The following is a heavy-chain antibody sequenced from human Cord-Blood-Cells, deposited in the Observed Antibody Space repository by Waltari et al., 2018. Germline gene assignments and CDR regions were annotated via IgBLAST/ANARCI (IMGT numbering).Heavy chain of an antibody. CDR1: GFTFSSYG. CDR2: IWYDGINK. V-gene: IGHV3-33*01. CDR3: ARGRNWFDP. Sequence: QVQLVESGGGVVQPGRSLRLSCAASGFTFSSYGMHWVRQAAGKGLEWEAVIWYDGINKYYADSVKGRFTISRDNSKNTLYLQMNSLRAEDTAVYYCARGRNWFDPWGQGTLVTVSS. J-gene: IGHJ5*02.